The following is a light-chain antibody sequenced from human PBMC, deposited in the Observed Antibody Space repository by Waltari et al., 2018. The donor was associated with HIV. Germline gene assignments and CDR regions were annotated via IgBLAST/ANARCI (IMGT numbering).Light chain of an antibody. CDR2: DND. Sequence: QSMLTQPPSVSAAPGQKCPISCSRSSSNLGNDFVSWYPHLPGAAPKLVIYDNDNRPSGIPDRFSGSKSGASATLVITELQTGDEGDYYCGTWDSSLNAGVFGGGTKLTVL. V-gene: IGLV1-51*01. CDR1: SSNLGNDF. CDR3: GTWDSSLNAGV. J-gene: IGLJ3*02.